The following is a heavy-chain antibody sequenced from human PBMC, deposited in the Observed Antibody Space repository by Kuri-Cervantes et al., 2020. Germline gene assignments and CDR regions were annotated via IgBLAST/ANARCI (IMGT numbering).Heavy chain of an antibody. J-gene: IGHJ6*02. CDR3: ARGLVGAALQHPYYCYGMDV. V-gene: IGHV1-18*01. D-gene: IGHD1-26*01. CDR2: ISAYNGNT. CDR1: GYTFTSYG. Sequence: ASVKVSCKASGYTFTSYGISWVRQAPGQGLEWMGWISAYNGNTNYAQKLQGRVTMTTDTSTSTAYMELRSLRSDDTAVYYCARGLVGAALQHPYYCYGMDVWGQGTTVTVSS.